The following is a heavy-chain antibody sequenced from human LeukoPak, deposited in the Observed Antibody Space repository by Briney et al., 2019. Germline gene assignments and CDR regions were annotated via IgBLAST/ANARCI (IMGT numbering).Heavy chain of an antibody. D-gene: IGHD1-26*01. CDR1: GFTFSAYA. CDR2: ISYDGSNK. J-gene: IGHJ3*02. CDR3: ARGPGPIAGAKNPFDI. Sequence: GGSLRLSCAASGFTFSAYAMHWVRQAPGKGLEWVAVISYDGSNKYYADSVRGRFTISGDKSKDTLYLQMNSLRPEDTAVYYCARGPGPIAGAKNPFDIWGQGTMVTVSS. V-gene: IGHV3-30*01.